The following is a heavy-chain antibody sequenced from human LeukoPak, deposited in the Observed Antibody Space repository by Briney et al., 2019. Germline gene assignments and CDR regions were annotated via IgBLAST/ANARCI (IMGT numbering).Heavy chain of an antibody. CDR1: GFTVSSNY. V-gene: IGHV3-53*05. Sequence: GGSLRLSCAASGFTVSSNYMSWVRQAPGKGLEWVSVIYSGGSTYYADSVKGRFTISRDNSKNTLYLQMNSLRAEDTAVYYCARDLGYCSSTSCYYYYYYGMDVWGQGTTVTVSS. CDR3: ARDLGYCSSTSCYYYYYYGMDV. D-gene: IGHD2-2*01. J-gene: IGHJ6*02. CDR2: IYSGGST.